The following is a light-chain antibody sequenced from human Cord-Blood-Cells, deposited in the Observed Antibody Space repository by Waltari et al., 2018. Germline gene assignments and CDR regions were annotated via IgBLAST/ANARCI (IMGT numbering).Light chain of an antibody. CDR3: SSYAGSNNV. CDR1: SSDVGGYNY. V-gene: IGLV2-8*01. Sequence: QSALTQPPSASGSPGQSVTISCTGTSSDVGGYNYVSWYQQPPGKAPKLIVYEVSKRPLVVPYRFFGPKSGNTASLTVSGLQAEDEADYYCSSYAGSNNVFGTGTKVTVL. CDR2: EVS. J-gene: IGLJ1*01.